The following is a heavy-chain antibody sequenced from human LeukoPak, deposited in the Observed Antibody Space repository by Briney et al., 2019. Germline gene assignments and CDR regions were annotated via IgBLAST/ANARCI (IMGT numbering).Heavy chain of an antibody. CDR1: GYTFTSYG. V-gene: IGHV1-18*01. D-gene: IGHD3-10*01. J-gene: IGHJ3*02. CDR3: ARDRVIAPSRENAFDI. CDR2: ISAYNGNT. Sequence: GASVKVSCKASGYTFTSYGISWVRQAPGQGLEWMGWISAYNGNTNYAQKLQGRVTMTTDTSTSTAYMELRSLRSDDTAVYYCARDRVIAPSRENAFDIWGQGTMVTVSS.